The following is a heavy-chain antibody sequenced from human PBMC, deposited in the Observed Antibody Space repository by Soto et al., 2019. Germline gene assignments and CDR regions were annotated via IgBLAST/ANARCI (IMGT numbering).Heavy chain of an antibody. D-gene: IGHD1-1*01. CDR3: ARGKGMEENYYYYGLDI. J-gene: IGHJ6*02. Sequence: ASVKVSCKASGYTFSTHAMHWVRQAPGQSLEWMGWINGGTGQTKHSHRFQDRVTITRDTSASTAYMELSSLRSEDTAVYYCARGKGMEENYYYYGLDIWGQGTTVTVS. V-gene: IGHV1-3*01. CDR1: GYTFSTHA. CDR2: INGGTGQT.